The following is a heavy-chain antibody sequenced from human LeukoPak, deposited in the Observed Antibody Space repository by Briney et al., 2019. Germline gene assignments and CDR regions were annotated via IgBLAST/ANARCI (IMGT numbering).Heavy chain of an antibody. CDR1: GFTLSSNY. D-gene: IGHD1-26*01. V-gene: IGHV3-66*02. CDR3: ARGNSGSYPNWFDP. Sequence: GGSLRLSCAASGFTLSSNYMSWVRQAPGKGLEWVSVIYSGGSTYYADSVKGRFTISRDNSKNTLYLQMNSLRAEDTAVYYCARGNSGSYPNWFDPWGQGTLVTVSS. CDR2: IYSGGST. J-gene: IGHJ5*02.